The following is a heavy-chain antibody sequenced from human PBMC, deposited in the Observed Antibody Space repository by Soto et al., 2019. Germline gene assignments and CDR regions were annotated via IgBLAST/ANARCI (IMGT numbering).Heavy chain of an antibody. CDR2: ISGSGTNT. CDR1: GFTFDNYV. D-gene: IGHD3-10*01. V-gene: IGHV3-23*01. CDR3: ARGVRGHYGKDV. J-gene: IGHJ6*02. Sequence: PGGSLRLSCAASGFTFDNYVMNWVRQAPGKGLEWVSSISGSGTNTYHADSVKGRFTISRDNSKNRLYLQMNSLRAEDTALYYCARGVRGHYGKDVWGQGTTVTVSS.